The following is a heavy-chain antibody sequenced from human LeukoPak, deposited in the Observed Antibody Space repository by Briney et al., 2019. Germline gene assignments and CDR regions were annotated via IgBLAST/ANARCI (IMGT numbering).Heavy chain of an antibody. CDR2: ISSSSSYI. J-gene: IGHJ5*02. V-gene: IGHV3-21*01. CDR3: ARDGLSNWFDP. Sequence: GGSLRPSCAASGFTFSSYSMNWVRQAPGKGLEWVSSISSSSSYIYYADSVKGRFTISRDNAKNSLYLQMNSLRAEDTAVYYCARDGLSNWFDPWGQGTLVTVSS. CDR1: GFTFSSYS. D-gene: IGHD2/OR15-2a*01.